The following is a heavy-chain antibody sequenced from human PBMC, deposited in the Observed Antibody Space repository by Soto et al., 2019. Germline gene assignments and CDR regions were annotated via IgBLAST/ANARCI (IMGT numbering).Heavy chain of an antibody. CDR3: ARENYYDSSQAKEFDY. V-gene: IGHV1-2*04. CDR1: GYTFTGYY. D-gene: IGHD3-22*01. CDR2: INPNSGGT. Sequence: GASVKVSCKASGYTFTGYYMHWVRQAPGQGLEWMGWINPNSGGTNYAQKFQGWVTMTRDTSISTAYMELSRLRSDDTAVYYCARENYYDSSQAKEFDYWVQGTLVTVSS. J-gene: IGHJ4*02.